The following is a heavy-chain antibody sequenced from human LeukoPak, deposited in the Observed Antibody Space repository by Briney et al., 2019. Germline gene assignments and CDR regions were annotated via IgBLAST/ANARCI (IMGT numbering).Heavy chain of an antibody. D-gene: IGHD6-19*01. CDR1: GYTFTSYY. CDR3: ATRQWLDTNWFDP. J-gene: IGHJ5*02. Sequence: ASVKVSCKASGYTFTSYYMHWVRQAPGQGLEWMGGFDPEDGETIYAQKFQGRVTMTEDTSTDTAYMELSSLRSEDTAVYYCATRQWLDTNWFDPWGQGTLVTVSS. V-gene: IGHV1-24*01. CDR2: FDPEDGET.